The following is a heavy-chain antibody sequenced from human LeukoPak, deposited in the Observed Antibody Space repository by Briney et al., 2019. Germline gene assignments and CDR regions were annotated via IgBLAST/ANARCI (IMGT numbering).Heavy chain of an antibody. D-gene: IGHD3-10*01. Sequence: GASVKVSCKASGYTFTSYAMHWVRQAPGQRLEWMGWINAGDGNTKYSQKFQGRVTITRDTSASTAYMELSSLRSEDTAVYYCARSQYYGSGSYYTDYWGQGTLVTVSS. CDR3: ARSQYYGSGSYYTDY. J-gene: IGHJ4*02. CDR2: INAGDGNT. CDR1: GYTFTSYA. V-gene: IGHV1-3*01.